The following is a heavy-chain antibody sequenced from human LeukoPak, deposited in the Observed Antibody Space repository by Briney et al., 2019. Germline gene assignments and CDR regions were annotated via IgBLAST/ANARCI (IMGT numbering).Heavy chain of an antibody. CDR3: AKSSGNSYMYNFDY. D-gene: IGHD5-18*01. V-gene: IGHV1-2*02. CDR2: INPNSGGT. CDR1: GYTYSDYY. Sequence: GASVKVSCKASGYTYSDYYMHWVRQAPGQGLEWMGWINPNSGGTNYARKFQGRVTMTRDTSITTTYMELSRLTFDDTAVYYCAKSSGNSYMYNFDYGGQGTLVTVSS. J-gene: IGHJ4*02.